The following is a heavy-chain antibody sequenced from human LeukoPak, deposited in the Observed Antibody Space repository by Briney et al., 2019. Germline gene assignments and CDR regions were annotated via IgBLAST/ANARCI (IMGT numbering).Heavy chain of an antibody. D-gene: IGHD3-22*01. CDR2: IYYSGST. CDR3: AATYYYDSSGYYGWFDY. J-gene: IGHJ4*02. V-gene: IGHV4-39*01. Sequence: SETLSLTCTVSGGSISSSSYYWGWIRQPPGKGLEWIGSIYYSGSTYYNPSLKSRVTISVDTSKNQFSLKLSSVTAADMAVYYCAATYYYDSSGYYGWFDYWGQGTLVTVSS. CDR1: GGSISSSSYY.